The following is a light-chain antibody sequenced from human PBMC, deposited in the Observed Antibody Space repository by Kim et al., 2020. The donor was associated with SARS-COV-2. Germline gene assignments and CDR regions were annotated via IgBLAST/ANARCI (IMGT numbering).Light chain of an antibody. CDR2: GAS. CDR3: QQFNNWPYT. J-gene: IGKJ2*01. Sequence: EIVMTQSPATLSVSPGERATLSCRASQSVSSKLAWYQQKPGQPPRLFIYGASTRATGIPARFSGSGSGTEFTLTINSLQSEDFAVYYCQQFNNWPYTFGQGTKLE. CDR1: QSVSSK. V-gene: IGKV3-15*01.